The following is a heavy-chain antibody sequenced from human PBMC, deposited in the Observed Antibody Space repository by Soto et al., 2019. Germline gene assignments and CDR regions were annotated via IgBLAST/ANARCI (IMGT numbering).Heavy chain of an antibody. CDR2: IITIFGTA. CDR3: AKAPTTLLFYYGMDV. CDR1: GGSFSTYA. Sequence: ASVKVSCKASGGSFSTYAISWVRQAPGQGLEWMGGIITIFGTANYAQKFQGRVTITADESTSTAYMELSSLRSEDTAVYYCAKAPTTLLFYYGMDVWGQGTTVTVSS. J-gene: IGHJ6*02. V-gene: IGHV1-69*13. D-gene: IGHD1-1*01.